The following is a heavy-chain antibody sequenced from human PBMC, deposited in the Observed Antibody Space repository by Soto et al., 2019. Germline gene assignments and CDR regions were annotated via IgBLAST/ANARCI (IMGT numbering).Heavy chain of an antibody. D-gene: IGHD3-22*01. CDR3: AKDRDDSSGYYFGIDY. Sequence: QVQLVESGGGVVQPGRSLRLSCAASGFTFSSYGMHWVRQAPGKGLEWVAVISYDGSNKYYADSVKGRFTISRDNSKNTLYLQMNSLRAEDTAVYYCAKDRDDSSGYYFGIDYWGQGTLVTVSS. J-gene: IGHJ4*02. CDR1: GFTFSSYG. V-gene: IGHV3-30*18. CDR2: ISYDGSNK.